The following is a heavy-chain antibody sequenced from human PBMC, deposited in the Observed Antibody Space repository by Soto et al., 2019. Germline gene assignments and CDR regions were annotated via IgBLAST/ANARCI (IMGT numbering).Heavy chain of an antibody. J-gene: IGHJ4*02. CDR2: VNNSGGGT. V-gene: IGHV3-23*01. D-gene: IGHD3-10*01. CDR3: AKERLGRGIDY. CDR1: GFTFSNYA. Sequence: GGSLRLSCAASGFTFSNYAMTWVRQAPGKGPEWISTVNNSGGGTYYADSVKGRFTISRDNSKNTLYLQVSSLRAEDTAVYYCAKERLGRGIDYWGQGILVTVSS.